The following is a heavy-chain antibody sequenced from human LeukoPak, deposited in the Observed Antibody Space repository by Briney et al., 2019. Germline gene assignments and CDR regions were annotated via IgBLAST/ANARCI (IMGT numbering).Heavy chain of an antibody. V-gene: IGHV4-39*01. Sequence: SETLSLTCTVSGGSLTGTYYYWGWVRQPPGKGLEWIGSISYSGAGYYNPSLKSRVTISVDTSKNLFSLKLSSVTAADTAEHYCARHNYDGSYYFDSWGQGTLVTVSS. CDR2: ISYSGAG. D-gene: IGHD3-22*01. CDR3: ARHNYDGSYYFDS. CDR1: GGSLTGTYYY. J-gene: IGHJ4*02.